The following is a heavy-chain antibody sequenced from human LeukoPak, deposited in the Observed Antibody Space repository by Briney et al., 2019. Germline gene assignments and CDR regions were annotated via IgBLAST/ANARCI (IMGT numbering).Heavy chain of an antibody. D-gene: IGHD5-24*01. Sequence: SETLSLTCTVSGGSISCYYWSWIREPPGKGLEWVGYIYYSGSTNYNPSIKSRVTISVDTSKNQLSLKLRSVTAADTAVYYCARGGRDGYTLYPLDYWGQGTLVTVSS. CDR3: ARGGRDGYTLYPLDY. CDR2: IYYSGST. V-gene: IGHV4-59*08. J-gene: IGHJ4*02. CDR1: GGSISCYY.